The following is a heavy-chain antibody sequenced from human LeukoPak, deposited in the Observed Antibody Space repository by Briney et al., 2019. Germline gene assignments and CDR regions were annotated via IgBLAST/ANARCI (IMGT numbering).Heavy chain of an antibody. J-gene: IGHJ3*02. Sequence: SETLSLTCAVSSGSISSGVYSWSWIRQPPGKGLEWIGYIYYSGNTYYYPSLRSRVSISVDTSKNQLSLKLNSVTAADTAVYFCARGDYGDYHDAFDIWGQGTMVTVSS. CDR3: ARGDYGDYHDAFDI. CDR2: IYYSGNT. V-gene: IGHV4-30-4*07. CDR1: SGSISSGVYS. D-gene: IGHD4-17*01.